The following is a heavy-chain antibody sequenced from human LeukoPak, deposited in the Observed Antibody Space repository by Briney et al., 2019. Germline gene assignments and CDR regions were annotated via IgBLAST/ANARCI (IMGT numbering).Heavy chain of an antibody. CDR2: IFPGDSDT. V-gene: IGHV5-51*01. J-gene: IGHJ5*02. CDR3: ARLGGVTAMVWSWFGP. Sequence: GESLKISCQGSGYNFSSYWIGWVRQMPGKGLEGMGIIFPGDSDTRYSPSFHGQVTISADKSISTAYLQWSSLKASDTARYYCARLGGVTAMVWSWFGPWGQGNLVTVSS. CDR1: GYNFSSYW. D-gene: IGHD5-18*01.